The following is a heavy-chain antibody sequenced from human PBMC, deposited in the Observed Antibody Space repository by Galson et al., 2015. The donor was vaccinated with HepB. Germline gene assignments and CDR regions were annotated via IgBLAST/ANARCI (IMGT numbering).Heavy chain of an antibody. CDR1: GGSISSSSYY. J-gene: IGHJ4*02. CDR3: ARRAAYYYGSGSWYYFDY. CDR2: IYYSGST. D-gene: IGHD3-10*01. V-gene: IGHV4-39*01. Sequence: ETLSLTCTVSGGSISSSSYYWGWIRQPPGKGLEWIGSIYYSGSTYYNPSLKSRVTISVDTSKNQFSLTLSSVTAADTAVYYCARRAAYYYGSGSWYYFDYWGQGTLVTVSS.